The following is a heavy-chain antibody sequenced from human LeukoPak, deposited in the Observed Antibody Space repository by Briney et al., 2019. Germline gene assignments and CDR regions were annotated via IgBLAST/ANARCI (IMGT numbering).Heavy chain of an antibody. CDR3: AREGSTDAFDI. CDR2: INPNSGGT. V-gene: IGHV1-2*04. D-gene: IGHD3-10*01. CDR1: GYTFTGYY. J-gene: IGHJ3*02. Sequence: GASVKVSCRASGYTFTGYYMSWVRQAPGQGLEWMGWINPNSGGTNYAQKFQGWVTMTRDTSISTAYMELSRLRSDDTAVYYCAREGSTDAFDIWGQGTMVTVSS.